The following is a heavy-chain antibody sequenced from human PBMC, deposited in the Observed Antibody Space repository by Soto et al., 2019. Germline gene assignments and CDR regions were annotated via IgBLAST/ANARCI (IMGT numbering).Heavy chain of an antibody. V-gene: IGHV3-48*03. CDR1: GFTFSSYE. J-gene: IGHJ6*02. Sequence: GGSLRLSCAASGFTFSSYEMNWVRQAPGKGLEWVSYISSSGSTIYYADSVKGRFTISRDNAKNSLYLQMNSLRAEHTAVYYCARSFAGKGYYYYGMDVWGQGTTVTVSS. CDR3: ARSFAGKGYYYYGMDV. CDR2: ISSSGSTI. D-gene: IGHD1-1*01.